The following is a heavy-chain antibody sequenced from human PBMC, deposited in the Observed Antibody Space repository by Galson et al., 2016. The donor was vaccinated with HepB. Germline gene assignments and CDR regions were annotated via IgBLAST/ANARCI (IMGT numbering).Heavy chain of an antibody. CDR1: GFSLSSYW. CDR2: IKEDGSQQ. V-gene: IGHV3-7*03. Sequence: SLRLSCAASGFSLSSYWVIWVRQAPGKGLEWVANIKEDGSQQNYVDSVKGRFTISRDNAKNSVYLQMNSLRAEDTAVYYCARGHLEDWGQGTLVTFSS. CDR3: ARGHLED. J-gene: IGHJ4*02.